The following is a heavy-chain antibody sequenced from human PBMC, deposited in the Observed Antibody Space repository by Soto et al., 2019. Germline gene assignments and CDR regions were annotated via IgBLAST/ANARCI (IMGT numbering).Heavy chain of an antibody. CDR3: ARDGSMVRERWFDP. V-gene: IGHV3-30*04. Sequence: GGSLRLSCAASGFTFSSYAMHWVRQAPGKGLEWVAVISYDGIDTTYADSVKGRFTISRDNTKNMVYLEMNSLRADDTAVYYCARDGSMVRERWFDPWGQGTLVTVSS. CDR1: GFTFSSYA. J-gene: IGHJ5*02. CDR2: ISYDGIDT. D-gene: IGHD3-10*01.